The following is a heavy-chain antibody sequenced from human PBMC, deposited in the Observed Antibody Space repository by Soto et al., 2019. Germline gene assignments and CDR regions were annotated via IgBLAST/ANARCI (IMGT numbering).Heavy chain of an antibody. CDR3: ARDLGFGELSTNWFDP. D-gene: IGHD3-10*01. Sequence: TSETLSLTCSVSGGSISSGGYYWSWIRQHPGKGLEWIGYIYYSGSTYYNPSLKSRVTISVDTSKNQFSLKLSSVTAADTAVYYCARDLGFGELSTNWFDPWGQGTLVTVSS. CDR2: IYYSGST. CDR1: GGSISSGGYY. J-gene: IGHJ5*02. V-gene: IGHV4-31*03.